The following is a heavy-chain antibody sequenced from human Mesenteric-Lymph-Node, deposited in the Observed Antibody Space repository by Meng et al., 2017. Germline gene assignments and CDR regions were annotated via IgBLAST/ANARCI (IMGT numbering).Heavy chain of an antibody. CDR1: RGRVSRNSAA. V-gene: IGHV6-1*01. J-gene: IGHJ4*02. D-gene: IGHD2-2*01. CDR3: ARAYHSFYFDS. CDR2: TYYRSKWNV. Sequence: GHRRPSRPGMGKPLPALPPTCAISRGRVSRNSAAWHWVRQSPTRGLEWPGRTYYRSKWNVDYAVSVKSRITINPATSQNQFSLQLNSVTPEDTAVYYCARAYHSFYFDSWGQGTLVTVSS.